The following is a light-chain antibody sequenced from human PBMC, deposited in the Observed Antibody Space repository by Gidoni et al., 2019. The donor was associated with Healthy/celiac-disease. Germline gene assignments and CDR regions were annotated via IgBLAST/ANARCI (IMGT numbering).Light chain of an antibody. Sequence: DIQMTQSPSSLSASVGDRVTITCRASQGISNYLAWYQPKPGRVPKLLIYAASTLQSGVPSRFSGSGSGTDFTLTISSLQPEDVATYYCQKYNSAPLTCXGXTKVEIK. V-gene: IGKV1-27*01. CDR2: AAS. CDR3: QKYNSAPLT. J-gene: IGKJ4*01. CDR1: QGISNY.